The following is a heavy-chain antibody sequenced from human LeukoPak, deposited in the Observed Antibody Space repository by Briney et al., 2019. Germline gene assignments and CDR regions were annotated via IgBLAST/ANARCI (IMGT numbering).Heavy chain of an antibody. Sequence: SGTLSLTCAVSGGSISSSNWWCWVRQPPGKGLEWMGEIYHSGSTNYNPSLKSRVTISVDKSKNQFSLKLSSVTAADTAVYYCARVRVVVVITGHYYYYGMDVWGQGTTVTVSS. J-gene: IGHJ6*02. CDR1: GGSISSSNW. V-gene: IGHV4-4*02. CDR3: ARVRVVVVITGHYYYYGMDV. CDR2: IYHSGST. D-gene: IGHD3-22*01.